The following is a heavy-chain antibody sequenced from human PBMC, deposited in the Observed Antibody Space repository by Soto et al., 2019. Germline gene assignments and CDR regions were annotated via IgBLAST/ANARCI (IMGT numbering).Heavy chain of an antibody. CDR3: ARVLDDILTGSKQFDP. D-gene: IGHD3-9*01. CDR2: ISSSSSYI. V-gene: IGHV3-21*01. CDR1: GFNFSSYT. J-gene: IGHJ5*02. Sequence: PGGSLILSCAASGFNFSSYTMNWVRQAPGKGLEWVSSISSSSSYIYYADSVKGRFTISRDNAKNSLYLQMNSLRAEDTAVYYCARVLDDILTGSKQFDPWGQGTLVTVSS.